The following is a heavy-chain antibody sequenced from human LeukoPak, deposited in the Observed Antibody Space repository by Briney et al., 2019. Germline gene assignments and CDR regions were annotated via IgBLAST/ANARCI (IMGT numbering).Heavy chain of an antibody. CDR3: VRNSQLDQ. Sequence: GGSLRLSCAASGFSFGGYPVHWVRQAPGKGLEWVALVSYAGNRKHYADSVKGRFTISRDNSNYTLNLQMNSLRSEDTAVYYCVRNSQLDQWGQGTLVTVSS. CDR2: VSYAGNRK. V-gene: IGHV3-30*03. D-gene: IGHD2/OR15-2a*01. CDR1: GFSFGGYP. J-gene: IGHJ4*02.